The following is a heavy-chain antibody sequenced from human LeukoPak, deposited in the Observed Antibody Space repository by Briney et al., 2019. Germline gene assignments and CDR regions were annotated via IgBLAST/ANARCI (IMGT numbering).Heavy chain of an antibody. CDR3: ARSAIDSSGYSGHYYGMDV. D-gene: IGHD3-22*01. CDR1: GGSISSYY. V-gene: IGHV4-59*01. Sequence: SETLSLTCTVSGGSISSYYWSWIRQPPGKGLEWIGYIYYSGSTNYNPSLKSRVTISVDTSKNQFSLKLSSVTAADTAVYYCARSAIDSSGYSGHYYGMDVWGQGTTVTVSS. J-gene: IGHJ6*02. CDR2: IYYSGST.